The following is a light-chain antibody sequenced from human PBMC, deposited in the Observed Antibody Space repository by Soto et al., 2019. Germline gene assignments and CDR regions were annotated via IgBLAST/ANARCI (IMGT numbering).Light chain of an antibody. CDR1: SSDVGGYDF. J-gene: IGLJ1*01. CDR2: EVS. CDR3: SSYTSDWGV. V-gene: IGLV2-14*01. Sequence: QSALTQPASVSGSPGQSITISCTGTSSDVGGYDFVSWYQHHPGKAPKLIIYEVSTRPSGVSNRFSGSKSGNTASLTISGLHAEDEADYYCSSYTSDWGVFGTGTKLIVL.